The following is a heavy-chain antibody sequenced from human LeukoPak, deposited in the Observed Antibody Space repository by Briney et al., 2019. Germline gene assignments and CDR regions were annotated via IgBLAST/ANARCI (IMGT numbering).Heavy chain of an antibody. J-gene: IGHJ4*02. V-gene: IGHV3-66*01. D-gene: IGHD6-19*01. CDR2: IYSGGST. CDR3: ARVPRSSGWTYFDY. CDR1: GFTVSSNY. Sequence: GGSLRLSCAASGFTVSSNYMSWVRQAPGKGLEWVSVIYSGGSTYYADSVKGRFTISRDNPKNTLYLQMNSLRAEDTAVYYCARVPRSSGWTYFDYWGQGTLVTVSS.